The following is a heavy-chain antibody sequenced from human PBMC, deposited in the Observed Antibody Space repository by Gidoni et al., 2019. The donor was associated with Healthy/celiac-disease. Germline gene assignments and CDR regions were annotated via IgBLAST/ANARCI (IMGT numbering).Heavy chain of an antibody. CDR2: IYYSWST. D-gene: IGHD2-15*01. CDR1: GGSICSSSYY. Sequence: QLPLQESCPALVKPSEALSLTCTVSGGSICSSSYYWGWSRQPPGQGLEWIGSIYYSWSTYYNPSLKSRVTISVDTPKNQFSPKLRSVTAADTAVYYCARLGGVVVVAAITGWGQGTLGTVSS. J-gene: IGHJ4*02. V-gene: IGHV4-39*01. CDR3: ARLGGVVVVAAITG.